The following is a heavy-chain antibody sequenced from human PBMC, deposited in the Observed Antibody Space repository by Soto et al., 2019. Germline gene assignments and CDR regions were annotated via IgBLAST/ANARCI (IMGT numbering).Heavy chain of an antibody. CDR3: TRHGGSYWGRGDY. CDR1: GFTFSGSA. Sequence: EVQLVESGGGLVQPGGSLKLSCAASGFTFSGSAMHWVRQASGKGLEWVGRIRSKANSYATAYAASVKGRFTISRDDSKNTAYLQMNSLKTEDTAVYYCTRHGGSYWGRGDYWGQGTLVTVSS. CDR2: IRSKANSYAT. D-gene: IGHD1-26*01. J-gene: IGHJ4*02. V-gene: IGHV3-73*01.